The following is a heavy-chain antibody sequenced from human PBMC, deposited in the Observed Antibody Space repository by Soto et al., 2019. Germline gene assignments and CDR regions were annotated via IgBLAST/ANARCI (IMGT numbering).Heavy chain of an antibody. J-gene: IGHJ4*02. CDR1: GFTFRTYA. V-gene: IGHV3-23*01. Sequence: GESLQISCVASGFTFRTYAMTWVRQAPGEGLEWVSTISGRDDTTWYADSVKGRFTISRDDSKKTLFLQVNSLRVEDTAIYYCAKDFIEGSENPYTDYWGQGTLVTVSS. D-gene: IGHD3-16*02. CDR2: ISGRDDTT. CDR3: AKDFIEGSENPYTDY.